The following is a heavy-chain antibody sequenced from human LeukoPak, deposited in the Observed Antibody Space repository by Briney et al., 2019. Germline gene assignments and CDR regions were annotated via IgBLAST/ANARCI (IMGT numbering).Heavy chain of an antibody. Sequence: ASVKVSCKASGYTFTGYYMHWVRQAPGQGLEWMGWINPNSGGTNYAQKFHARVTMTRDTSISTAHMELSRLRSDDTAVYYCAREGRLIAARPGVDYWGQGTRVTVSS. V-gene: IGHV1-2*02. CDR2: INPNSGGT. J-gene: IGHJ4*02. CDR3: AREGRLIAARPGVDY. D-gene: IGHD6-6*01. CDR1: GYTFTGYY.